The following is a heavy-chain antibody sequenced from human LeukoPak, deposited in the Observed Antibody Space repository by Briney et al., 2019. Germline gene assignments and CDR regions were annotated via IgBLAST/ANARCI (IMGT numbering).Heavy chain of an antibody. D-gene: IGHD3-9*01. V-gene: IGHV1-69*06. J-gene: IGHJ4*02. CDR1: GFTFSSYW. CDR2: IIPIFGTA. CDR3: ASRGLRDNYDILSSFDY. Sequence: PGGSLRLSCAASGFTFSSYWMSWVRQAPGQGLEWMGGIIPIFGTANYAQKFQGRVTITADKSTSTAYMELSSLRSEDTAVYYCASRGLRDNYDILSSFDYWGQGTLVTVSS.